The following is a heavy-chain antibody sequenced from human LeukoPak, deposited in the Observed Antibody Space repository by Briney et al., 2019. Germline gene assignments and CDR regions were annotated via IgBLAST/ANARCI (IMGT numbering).Heavy chain of an antibody. CDR2: IYSGGST. CDR3: ANWAPTPYSNYAVDY. Sequence: GGSLRLSCAASGFTVSSNYMSWVRQAPGKGLEWVSVIYSGGSTYYADSVKGRFTISRDNSKSTLYLQMNSLRAEDTAVYYCANWAPTPYSNYAVDYWGQGTLVTVSS. J-gene: IGHJ4*02. V-gene: IGHV3-53*01. CDR1: GFTVSSNY. D-gene: IGHD4-11*01.